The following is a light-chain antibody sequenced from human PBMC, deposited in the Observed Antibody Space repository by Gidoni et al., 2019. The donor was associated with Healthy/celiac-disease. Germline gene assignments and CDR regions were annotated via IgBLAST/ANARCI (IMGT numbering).Light chain of an antibody. CDR3: SSYAGSNNFGV. CDR1: SRDVGGYNY. CDR2: EVS. V-gene: IGLV2-8*01. J-gene: IGLJ3*02. Sequence: QSALTQPPSASGSPGQSVTISCTGTSRDVGGYNYVSWYQQHPGKAPKLMIYEVSKRPSGVPDRFSGSKSGTTASLTVSGLQAEDEADYYCSSYAGSNNFGVFGGGTKLTVL.